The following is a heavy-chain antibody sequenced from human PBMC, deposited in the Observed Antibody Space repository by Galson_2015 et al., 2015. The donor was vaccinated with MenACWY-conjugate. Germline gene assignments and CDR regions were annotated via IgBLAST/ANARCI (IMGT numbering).Heavy chain of an antibody. CDR2: INPSGGSP. D-gene: IGHD1-26*01. J-gene: IGHJ4*01. Sequence: SVKVSCKASGYTFTSYYMHWVRQAPGQGLEWMGIINPSGGSPSYAQKFQGRVTMTRDTSTSTVYMEVSSLRSEDTAVYYCARVSGRYSPATYGSDYWGHGTLVPAAS. CDR1: GYTFTSYY. CDR3: ARVSGRYSPATYGSDY. V-gene: IGHV1-46*01.